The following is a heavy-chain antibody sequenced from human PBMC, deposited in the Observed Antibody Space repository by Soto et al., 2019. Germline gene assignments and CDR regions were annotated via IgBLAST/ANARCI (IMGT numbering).Heavy chain of an antibody. CDR3: ARDLCPLGSGSPCPFYGLDF. Sequence: GASVKVSCKASGYTFTGYYMHWVRQAPGQGLEWLGWINPNSGGTNYAQKFQGWVTMTRDTSISTAYMELSRLRSDDTAVYFCARDLCPLGSGSPCPFYGLDFWGQGTTVTVSS. J-gene: IGHJ6*02. V-gene: IGHV1-2*04. CDR1: GYTFTGYY. CDR2: INPNSGGT. D-gene: IGHD3-10*01.